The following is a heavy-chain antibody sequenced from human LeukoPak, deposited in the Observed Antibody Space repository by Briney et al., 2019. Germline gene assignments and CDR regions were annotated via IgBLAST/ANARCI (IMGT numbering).Heavy chain of an antibody. CDR1: GFTFSSYA. V-gene: IGHV3-23*01. J-gene: IGHJ4*02. CDR2: ISGSGGST. D-gene: IGHD3-22*01. CDR3: AKDVHLYDSSDSSDY. Sequence: GGSLRLSYAASGFTFSSYAMSWVRQVPGKGLEWVSAISGSGGSTYYADSVKGRFTISRDNSKNTLYLQMNSLRAEDTAVYYCAKDVHLYDSSDSSDYWGQGTLVTVSS.